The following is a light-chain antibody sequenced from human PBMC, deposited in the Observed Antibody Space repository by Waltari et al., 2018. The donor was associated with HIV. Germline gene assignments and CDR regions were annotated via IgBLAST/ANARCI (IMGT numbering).Light chain of an antibody. Sequence: SYELTQPPSLSVSPGRPASITCSGDALPNKYAYWYQQKAGQAPVLIRYKDSERPSGIPERFSGSSSGTTVTLTISGVQAEDEADYYCQSTDSSGTYVVFGGGTKVTVL. CDR2: KDS. CDR3: QSTDSSGTYVV. J-gene: IGLJ2*01. CDR1: ALPNKY. V-gene: IGLV3-25*03.